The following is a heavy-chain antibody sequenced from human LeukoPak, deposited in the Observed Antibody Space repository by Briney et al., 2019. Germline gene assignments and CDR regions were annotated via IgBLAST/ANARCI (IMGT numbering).Heavy chain of an antibody. CDR1: GFTFSSYG. D-gene: IGHD6-19*01. V-gene: IGHV3-30*18. Sequence: GGSLRLSCAASGFTFSSYGMHWVRQAPGKGLEWVAVISYDGSNKYYADSVKGRFTISRDNSQNTLYLQMNSLRAEDTAVYYCAKEIAVADYFDYWGQGTLVTVSS. CDR3: AKEIAVADYFDY. J-gene: IGHJ4*02. CDR2: ISYDGSNK.